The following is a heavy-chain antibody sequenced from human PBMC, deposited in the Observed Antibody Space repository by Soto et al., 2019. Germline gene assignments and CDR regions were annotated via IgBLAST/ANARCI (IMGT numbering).Heavy chain of an antibody. CDR2: ISPNGGST. D-gene: IGHD6-6*01. J-gene: IGHJ6*03. V-gene: IGHV1-46*03. CDR1: GYTFINYY. Sequence: GASVKVSFQASGYTFINYYIHWVRQAPGQGLEWMGVISPNGGSTVYAQKFQGRVTLTRDTSTSTVYVELSSLRSDDTAVYFCVRATAARQRDYSYHYYLHIWGKGTTVTVSS. CDR3: VRATAARQRDYSYHYYLHI.